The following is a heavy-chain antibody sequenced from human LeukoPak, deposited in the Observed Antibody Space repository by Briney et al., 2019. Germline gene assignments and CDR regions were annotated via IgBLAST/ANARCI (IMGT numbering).Heavy chain of an antibody. CDR1: GYTLTDYY. Sequence: GASVKVSCKVSGYTLTDYYLHWVRQAPGQGLEWMGWINPKSGSTHYAQKFQGRVIMTRDTPLNTAYLELTSLRSDDTAIYFCGRRVSRGWTDYWGQGTLVTASS. CDR3: GRRVSRGWTDY. V-gene: IGHV1-2*02. D-gene: IGHD2-15*01. CDR2: INPKSGST. J-gene: IGHJ4*02.